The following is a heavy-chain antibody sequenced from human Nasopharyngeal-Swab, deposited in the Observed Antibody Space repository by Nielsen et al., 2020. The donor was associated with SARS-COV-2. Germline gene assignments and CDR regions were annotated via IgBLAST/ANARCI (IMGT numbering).Heavy chain of an antibody. CDR3: TKGRGYSSSWSLDY. D-gene: IGHD6-13*01. J-gene: IGHJ4*02. CDR1: GFTFENYA. CDR2: ITWNSGNK. Sequence: GGSLRLSCAASGFTFENYAMHWVRQPPGKGPEWVSGITWNSGNKGYAESVQGRFTISRDNAKNSLYLQMDSLRAEDTALYYCTKGRGYSSSWSLDYWGQGTLVTVSS. V-gene: IGHV3-9*01.